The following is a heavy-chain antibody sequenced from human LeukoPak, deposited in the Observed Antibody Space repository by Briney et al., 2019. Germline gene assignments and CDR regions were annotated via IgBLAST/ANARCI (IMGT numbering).Heavy chain of an antibody. D-gene: IGHD3-10*01. CDR2: INPNSGGT. CDR3: ARDKMGGSGSYYNWFDP. Sequence: GASVKVSCKASGYTFTGYYVHWVRQAPGQGLEWMGWINPNSGGTNYAQKFQGRVTMTRDTSISTAYMELSRLRSDDTAVYYCARDKMGGSGSYYNWFDPWGQGTLVTVSS. V-gene: IGHV1-2*02. CDR1: GYTFTGYY. J-gene: IGHJ5*02.